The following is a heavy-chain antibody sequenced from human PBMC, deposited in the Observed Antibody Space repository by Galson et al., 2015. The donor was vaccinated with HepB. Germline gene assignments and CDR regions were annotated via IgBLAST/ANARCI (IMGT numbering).Heavy chain of an antibody. Sequence: SLRLSCAASGFRLGRYGMHWVRQAPGKGLEWLAVISYDGSDRYYAGSVEGRFTISRENSKNTLYLQMNTLRTEDTAVYYCARGYDSSGYYCIDFWAQGTLVTVSS. CDR2: ISYDGSDR. J-gene: IGHJ4*02. CDR1: GFRLGRYG. V-gene: IGHV3-30*03. CDR3: ARGYDSSGYYCIDF. D-gene: IGHD3-22*01.